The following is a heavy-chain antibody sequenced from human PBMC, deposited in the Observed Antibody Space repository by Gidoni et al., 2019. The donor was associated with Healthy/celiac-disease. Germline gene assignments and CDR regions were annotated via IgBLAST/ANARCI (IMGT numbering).Heavy chain of an antibody. D-gene: IGHD5-18*01. V-gene: IGHV4-59*01. CDR2: IYYSGST. Sequence: QVQLQESGPGLVKPSETLSLTCTVSGGSISSYYWRWIRQPPGKGLEWIGYIYYSGSTNYNPSLKSRVTISVDTSKNQFSLKLSSVTAADTAVYYCARLTKVGYSYGQDYYYGMDVWGQGTTVTVSS. J-gene: IGHJ6*02. CDR1: GGSISSYY. CDR3: ARLTKVGYSYGQDYYYGMDV.